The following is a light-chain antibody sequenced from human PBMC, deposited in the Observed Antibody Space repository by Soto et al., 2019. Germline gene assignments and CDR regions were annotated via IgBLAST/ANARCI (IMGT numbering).Light chain of an antibody. CDR1: SSKIGSNT. Sequence: QSVLTQPPSASGTPGQRVTISCSGSSSKIGSNTVNWYQQLPGTAPKLLIYSNNQRPSGVPDRFSGSKSGTSASLAISGLQSEDEADYYCAAWDDSLTHVVFGGGTKLTVL. J-gene: IGLJ2*01. V-gene: IGLV1-44*01. CDR2: SNN. CDR3: AAWDDSLTHVV.